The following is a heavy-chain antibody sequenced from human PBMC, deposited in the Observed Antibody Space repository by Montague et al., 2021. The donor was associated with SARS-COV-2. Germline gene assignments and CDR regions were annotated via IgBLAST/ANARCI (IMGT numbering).Heavy chain of an antibody. Sequence: SETLSLTCTVSGVSITTCYWSWIRQPPGKGLEWIGYIHYSGSTYYTPSLKSRVTFSVDASKNEFSLRLTSVSAADTAVYYCARGGGDYGGNPFDYWGQGTLVTVSS. CDR3: ARGGGDYGGNPFDY. J-gene: IGHJ4*02. D-gene: IGHD4-23*01. CDR2: IHYSGST. CDR1: GVSITTCY. V-gene: IGHV4-59*01.